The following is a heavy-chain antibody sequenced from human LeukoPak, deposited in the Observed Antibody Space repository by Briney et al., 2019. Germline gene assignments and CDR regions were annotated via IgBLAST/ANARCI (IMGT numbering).Heavy chain of an antibody. CDR1: GFTFSSYS. J-gene: IGHJ4*02. Sequence: PGGSLRLSCAASGFTFSSYSMNWVRQAPGKGLEWVSSISSSSSYIYYADSVKGRFTISRDNAKNSLYLQMNSLRAEDTAVYYCARPYCTATSCFTGIDYWGQGTLVTVSS. CDR3: ARPYCTATSCFTGIDY. V-gene: IGHV3-21*01. CDR2: ISSSSSYI. D-gene: IGHD2-2*01.